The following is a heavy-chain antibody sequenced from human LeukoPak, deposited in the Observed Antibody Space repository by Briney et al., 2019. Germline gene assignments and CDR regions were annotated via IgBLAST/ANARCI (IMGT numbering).Heavy chain of an antibody. CDR2: ISGSAATI. CDR3: AKGDSHYSSSWYRPDWFDP. J-gene: IGHJ5*02. D-gene: IGHD6-13*01. Sequence: GGTLRLSCAASGFTFSNYGMTWVRQAPGKGLEWVSSISGSAATISYADSVKGRFTISRDTSKNTLYLQMNSLRAEDTAVYYCAKGDSHYSSSWYRPDWFDPWGQGTLVTVSS. V-gene: IGHV3-23*01. CDR1: GFTFSNYG.